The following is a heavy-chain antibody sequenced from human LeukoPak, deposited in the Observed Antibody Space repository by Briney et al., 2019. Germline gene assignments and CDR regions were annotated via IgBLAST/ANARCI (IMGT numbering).Heavy chain of an antibody. CDR1: GFTFSSYA. CDR2: ISGSGGST. CDR3: AKDPRPIYDFWSGYYNPYFDY. D-gene: IGHD3-3*01. J-gene: IGHJ4*02. V-gene: IGHV3-23*01. Sequence: GGSLRLSCAASGFTFSSYAMSWVRQAPGKGLEWVSAISGSGGSTYYADSVKGRFTISRDNSKNTLYLQMNSLRAEDTAVYYCAKDPRPIYDFWSGYYNPYFDYWGQGTLVTVSS.